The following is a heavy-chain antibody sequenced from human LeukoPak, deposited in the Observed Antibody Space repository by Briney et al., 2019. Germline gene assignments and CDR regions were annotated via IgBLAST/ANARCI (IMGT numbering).Heavy chain of an antibody. J-gene: IGHJ5*02. D-gene: IGHD1-26*01. V-gene: IGHV4-31*03. CDR1: GGAISSGGYY. CDR3: ARTGGGWFDP. Sequence: SQTLSLTCTVSGGAISSGGYYWSWIRQHPGKGLEWIGYIYYSGSTYYNPSLKSRVTISVDTSKNQFSLKLSSVTAADTAVYYCARTGGGWFDPWGQGTLVTVSS. CDR2: IYYSGST.